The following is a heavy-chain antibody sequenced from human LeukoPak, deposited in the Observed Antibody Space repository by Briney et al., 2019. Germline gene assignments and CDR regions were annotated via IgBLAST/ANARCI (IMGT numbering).Heavy chain of an antibody. J-gene: IGHJ4*02. CDR3: AKDSRWRATGYYGY. CDR1: GLAFSSYA. Sequence: GGSLRLSCAASGLAFSSYAMSWVRQAPGKGLEWVSTISVASSTYYADSVKGRFTISRDNSKNTLYLQMNSLRAEDTAVYYCAKDSRWRATGYYGYWGQGTLVTVSS. CDR2: ISVASST. D-gene: IGHD3-9*01. V-gene: IGHV3-23*01.